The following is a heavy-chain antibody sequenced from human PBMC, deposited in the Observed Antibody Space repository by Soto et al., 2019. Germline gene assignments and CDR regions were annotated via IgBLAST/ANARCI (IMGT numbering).Heavy chain of an antibody. CDR3: ERDNDGFFGVLVAASPSTNFDH. V-gene: IGHV3-30-3*01. CDR2: ISFDGNTD. J-gene: IGHJ4*02. D-gene: IGHD2-15*01. CDR1: VFTFSNYA. Sequence: GGALLVSCAASVFTFSNYAIHWVRLAPDRGLEWVAIISFDGNTDSYADSVKGRFTVSRDNSKNTVFLQMNSLRPEDTAVYYCERDNDGFFGVLVAASPSTNFDHWGLGTLV.